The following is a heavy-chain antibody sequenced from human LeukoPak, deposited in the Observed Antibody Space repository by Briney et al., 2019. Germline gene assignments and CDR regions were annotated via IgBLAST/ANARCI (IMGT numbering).Heavy chain of an antibody. CDR1: GFTFSNAW. CDR3: ARDQIPGGSPSCCDDAFDI. V-gene: IGHV3-15*01. J-gene: IGHJ3*02. Sequence: GGSLRLSCAASGFTFSNAWMSWVRQAPGKGLEWVGRIKSKTDGGTTDYAAPVKGRFTISRDDSKNTLYLQMNSLRAEDTAVYYCARDQIPGGSPSCCDDAFDIWGQGTMVTVSS. CDR2: IKSKTDGGTT. D-gene: IGHD2-2*01.